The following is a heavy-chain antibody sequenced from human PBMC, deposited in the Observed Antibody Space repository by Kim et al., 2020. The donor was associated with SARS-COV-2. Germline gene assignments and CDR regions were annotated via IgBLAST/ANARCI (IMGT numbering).Heavy chain of an antibody. CDR2: IYSSGSA. Sequence: SETLSLTCTVSDGPISGYYWSWIRQPAGKGLEWIGRIYSSGSANYNPSLKSRVTMSVDTSKNQFSLKLNSVTAADTAVYYCARDRTAGNIDYWGQGTLVTVSS. V-gene: IGHV4-4*07. D-gene: IGHD6-13*01. CDR1: DGPISGYY. CDR3: ARDRTAGNIDY. J-gene: IGHJ4*02.